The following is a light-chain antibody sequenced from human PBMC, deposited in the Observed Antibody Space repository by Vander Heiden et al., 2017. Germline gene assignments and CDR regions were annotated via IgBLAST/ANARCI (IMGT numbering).Light chain of an antibody. CDR3: SSYAGSTLVI. CDR2: DVN. Sequence: QSALTQPPSASGSTGQTVTISCTGPGGDVGGYNYVSWYQQHPGRAPKLLIYDVNNRPSGVPDSFSGSKSGNTASLTVSGLQAEDEAGYYCSSYAGSTLVIFGGGTTLTVL. CDR1: GGDVGGYNY. V-gene: IGLV2-8*01. J-gene: IGLJ2*01.